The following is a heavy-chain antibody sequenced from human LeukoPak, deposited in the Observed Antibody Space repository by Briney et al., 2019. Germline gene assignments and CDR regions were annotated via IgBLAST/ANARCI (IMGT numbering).Heavy chain of an antibody. V-gene: IGHV1-8*01. CDR2: MNPNSGNT. CDR3: ARGDALRNLVDY. J-gene: IGHJ4*02. Sequence: ASVKVSCKASGYTFTSYDIDWVRQATGQGLEWMGWMNPNSGNTGYAQKFQGRATMTRNTSISTAYMELSSLRSEDTAVYYCARGDALRNLVDYWGQGTLVTVSS. CDR1: GYTFTSYD.